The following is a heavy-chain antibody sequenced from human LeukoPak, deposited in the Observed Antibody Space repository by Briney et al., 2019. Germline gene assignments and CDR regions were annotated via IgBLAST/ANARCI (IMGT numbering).Heavy chain of an antibody. CDR2: VYSDGNT. CDR3: ARALWDY. Sequence: GGSLRLSCAASGFTFSSSAMSWVRQAPGKGLEWVSVVYSDGNTYYADSVRGRLTISRGNSKNTVSLQMNRLRVEDTAVYYCARALWDYWGQGTLVTVSS. V-gene: IGHV3-66*01. D-gene: IGHD3-16*01. CDR1: GFTFSSSA. J-gene: IGHJ4*02.